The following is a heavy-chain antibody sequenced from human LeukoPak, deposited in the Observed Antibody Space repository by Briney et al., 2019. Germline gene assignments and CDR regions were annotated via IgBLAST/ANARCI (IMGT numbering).Heavy chain of an antibody. CDR1: GGSLSGYY. CDR3: AREKGAYFYGSGSYYDYQYYYMDV. V-gene: IGHV4-34*01. CDR2: INHSGST. Sequence: ASETLSLTCAVSGGSLSGYYWTWIRQPPGKGLEWIGEINHSGSTNYNPSLKSRVTISIDTSKNQFSLKLSSVTAADTAVYYCAREKGAYFYGSGSYYDYQYYYMDVWDKGTTVTVSS. J-gene: IGHJ6*03. D-gene: IGHD3-10*01.